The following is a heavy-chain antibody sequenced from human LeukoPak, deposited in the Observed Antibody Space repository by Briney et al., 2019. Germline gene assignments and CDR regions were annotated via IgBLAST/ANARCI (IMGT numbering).Heavy chain of an antibody. D-gene: IGHD1-26*01. V-gene: IGHV3-30*02. J-gene: IGHJ4*02. CDR1: GFTFSSYG. CDR2: IRYDGSNK. CDR3: AKEGVKWELRLIGYFDY. Sequence: GGSLRLSCAASGFTFSSYGMHWVRQAPGKGLEWVAFIRYDGSNKYYADSVKGRFTISRDNSKNTLYLQMNSLRAEDTAVYYCAKEGVKWELRLIGYFDYWGQGTLVTVSS.